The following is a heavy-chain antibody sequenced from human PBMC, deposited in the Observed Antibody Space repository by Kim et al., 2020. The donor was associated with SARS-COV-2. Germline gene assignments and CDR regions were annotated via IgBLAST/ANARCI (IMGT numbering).Heavy chain of an antibody. Sequence: SETLSLTCTVSGGSVSSGSYYWSWIRQPPGKGLEWIGYIYYSGSTNYNPSLKSRVTISVDTSKNQFSLKLSSVTAADTAVYYCARIPYYDILTGPFDYWGQGTLVTVSS. CDR1: GGSVSSGSYY. J-gene: IGHJ4*02. D-gene: IGHD3-9*01. CDR3: ARIPYYDILTGPFDY. CDR2: IYYSGST. V-gene: IGHV4-61*01.